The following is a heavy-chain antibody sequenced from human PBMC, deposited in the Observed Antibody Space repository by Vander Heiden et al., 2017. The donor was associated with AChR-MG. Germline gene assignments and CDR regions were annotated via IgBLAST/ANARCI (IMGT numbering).Heavy chain of an antibody. V-gene: IGHV4-4*07. Sequence: QVQLQESGPGLVKPSETLSLTCTVSGGSISSYYWSWIRQPAGKGLEWIGRIYTSGSTNYNPSLKSRVTMSVDTSKNQFSLKLSSVTAADTAVYYCARMRYSSSLNYYYYGMDVWGQGTTVTVSS. D-gene: IGHD6-6*01. CDR3: ARMRYSSSLNYYYYGMDV. J-gene: IGHJ6*02. CDR1: GGSISSYY. CDR2: IYTSGST.